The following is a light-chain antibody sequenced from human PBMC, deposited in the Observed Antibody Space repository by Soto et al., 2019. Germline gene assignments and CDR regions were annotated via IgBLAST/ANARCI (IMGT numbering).Light chain of an antibody. CDR1: QSLLYSSNNKNY. CDR2: WAS. V-gene: IGKV4-1*01. Sequence: DIVMTQSPDSLAVSLGERATINCKSSQSLLYSSNNKNYLAWYQQQPGQPPKLLIYWASTRESGVPDRFSGSGSGTDFTLTISSLQAEDVAVYYCQEYYDTPYTFGPGTKVDIK. J-gene: IGKJ3*01. CDR3: QEYYDTPYT.